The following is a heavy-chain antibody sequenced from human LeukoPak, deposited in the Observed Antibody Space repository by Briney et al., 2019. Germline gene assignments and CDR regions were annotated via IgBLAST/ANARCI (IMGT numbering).Heavy chain of an antibody. CDR2: INHSGST. J-gene: IGHJ4*02. CDR1: GGSFSGYY. V-gene: IGHV4-34*01. CDR3: ARGPDCGGDCYSFDY. Sequence: PSETLSLTCAVYGGSFSGYYWSWIRQPPGKGLEWIGEINHSGSTNYNPSLKSRVTISVDTSKNQFSLKLSSVTAADTAVYYCARGPDCGGDCYSFDYWGQGTLVTVSS. D-gene: IGHD2-21*02.